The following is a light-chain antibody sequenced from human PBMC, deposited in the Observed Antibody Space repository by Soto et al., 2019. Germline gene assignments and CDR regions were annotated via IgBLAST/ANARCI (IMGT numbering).Light chain of an antibody. Sequence: EIVLTQSPGTLSLSPVERVTLSGRASQSVSSSYLGWYQQKPGQAPRLLIFGASRRATGIPDRFSGGGSGTEFTLTISRLEPEDFAVYYCQQYVGSIPLSFGGGTKVDIK. V-gene: IGKV3-20*01. CDR1: QSVSSSY. CDR3: QQYVGSIPLS. J-gene: IGKJ4*01. CDR2: GAS.